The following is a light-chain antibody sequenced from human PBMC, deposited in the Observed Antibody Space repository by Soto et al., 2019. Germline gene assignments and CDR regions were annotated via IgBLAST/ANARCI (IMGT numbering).Light chain of an antibody. CDR2: GES. CDR1: QSVSSN. Sequence: EIVMTQSPATLSVSPGERATLSCRASQSVSSNLAWYQQKPGQAPRLLIYGESTRATGIPARFSGSGSGTEFTLTISSLQSEDFAVYYCQQYHDWGEFGQGTKVDI. V-gene: IGKV3-15*01. CDR3: QQYHDWGE. J-gene: IGKJ1*01.